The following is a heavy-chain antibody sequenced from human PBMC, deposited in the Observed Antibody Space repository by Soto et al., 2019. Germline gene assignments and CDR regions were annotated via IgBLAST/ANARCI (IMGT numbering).Heavy chain of an antibody. CDR2: IIPIFGTA. J-gene: IGHJ3*02. V-gene: IGHV1-69*13. CDR1: GGTFSSYA. CDR3: ARDFLTYYDSSGYAAFDI. Sequence: ASVKVSCKASGGTFSSYAISWVRQAPGQGLEWMGGIIPIFGTANYAQKFQGRVTITADESTSTAYMELSSLRSEDTAVYYCARDFLTYYDSSGYAAFDIWGQGTMVTVSS. D-gene: IGHD3-22*01.